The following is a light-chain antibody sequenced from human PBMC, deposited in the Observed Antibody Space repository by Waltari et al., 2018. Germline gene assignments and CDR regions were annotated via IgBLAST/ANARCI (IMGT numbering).Light chain of an antibody. CDR2: DVT. CDR1: GSAVGDFAV. CDR3: SSQTLDGVVL. Sequence: QSALTQPASVPGSPGQSFTISYGAIGSAVGDFAVVSWHQHHPGKAPQVIIYDVTNRPSGISDRFSASKSGNTASLTISGLQPEDEGDYYCSSQTLDGVVLFGGGTKLTVL. V-gene: IGLV2-14*03. J-gene: IGLJ2*01.